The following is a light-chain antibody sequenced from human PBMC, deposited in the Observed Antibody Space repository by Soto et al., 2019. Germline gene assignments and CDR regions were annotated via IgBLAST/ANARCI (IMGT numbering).Light chain of an antibody. V-gene: IGKV1-39*01. J-gene: IGKJ3*01. CDR3: PQSDSTPFT. CDR2: AAS. Sequence: DIQMTQSPSSLSASVGDRVTITCRASQSISSYLNWYQQKPGKAPKLLIYAASSLQSGVPSRFSGSGSGTDFPLTISSLQPEDCATYYCPQSDSTPFTFGPGTKGDI. CDR1: QSISSY.